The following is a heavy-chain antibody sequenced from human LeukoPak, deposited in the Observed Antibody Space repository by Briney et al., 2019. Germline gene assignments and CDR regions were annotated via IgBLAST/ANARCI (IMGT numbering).Heavy chain of an antibody. CDR1: GGSISSSSYY. V-gene: IGHV4-39*07. CDR3: ARVIHIVGATSHDAFDI. J-gene: IGHJ3*02. CDR2: IYYSGST. Sequence: PSETLSLTCTVSGGSISSSSYYWGWIRQPAGKGLEWMGSIYYSGSTYYNPSLKSRVTISVDTSKNQFSLKLSSVTAADTAVYYCARVIHIVGATSHDAFDIWGQGTMVTVSS. D-gene: IGHD1-26*01.